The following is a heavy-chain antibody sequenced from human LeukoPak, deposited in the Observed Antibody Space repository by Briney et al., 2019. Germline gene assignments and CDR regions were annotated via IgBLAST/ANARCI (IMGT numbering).Heavy chain of an antibody. CDR2: IYYSGST. CDR1: GGSISSGDYY. V-gene: IGHV4-30-4*08. CDR3: ARASTMVRGVIGTNWFDP. J-gene: IGHJ5*02. Sequence: SQTLSLTCTVSGGSISSGDYYWSWIRQPPGKGLEWLGYIYYSGSTYYNPSLKSRVTISVDTSKNQFSLKLSSVTAADTAVYYCARASTMVRGVIGTNWFDPWGQGTLVTVSS. D-gene: IGHD3-10*01.